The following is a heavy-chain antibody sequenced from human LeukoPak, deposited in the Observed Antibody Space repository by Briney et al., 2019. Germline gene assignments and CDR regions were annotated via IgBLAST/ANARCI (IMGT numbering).Heavy chain of an antibody. Sequence: ASVKVSCKASGYTFTGYYMHWVRQAPGQGLEWMGWINPNSGGTNYAQKFQGRVTMTRDTSISTAYMELSRLRSDDTAVYYCAREVDYGDYMGGGYFDYWGQGTLVTVSS. D-gene: IGHD4-17*01. CDR3: AREVDYGDYMGGGYFDY. CDR1: GYTFTGYY. V-gene: IGHV1-2*02. CDR2: INPNSGGT. J-gene: IGHJ4*02.